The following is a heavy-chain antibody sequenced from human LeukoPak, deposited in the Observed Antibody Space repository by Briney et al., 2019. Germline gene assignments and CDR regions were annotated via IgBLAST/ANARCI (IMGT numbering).Heavy chain of an antibody. J-gene: IGHJ4*02. V-gene: IGHV4-34*01. Sequence: SETLSLTCTVSGDSISSFYWSWIRQPPGKGLEWVGEINHSGSTNYNPSLKSRVTISVDTSKNQFSLKLSSVTAADTAVYYCARERVGSSSWYEGSDYWGQGTLVTVSS. D-gene: IGHD6-13*01. CDR2: INHSGST. CDR3: ARERVGSSSWYEGSDY. CDR1: GDSISSFY.